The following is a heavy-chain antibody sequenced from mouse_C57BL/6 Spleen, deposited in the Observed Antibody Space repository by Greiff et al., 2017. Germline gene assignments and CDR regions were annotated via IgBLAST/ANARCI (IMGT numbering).Heavy chain of an antibody. Sequence: QVHVKQSDAELVKPGASVKISCKASGYTFTDHTIHWMKQRPEQGLEWIGYIYPRDGSTKYNEKFKGKATLTADKSSSTAYMQLNSLTSEDSAVYFCARNPYYYGSSYYFDYWGQGTTLTVSS. V-gene: IGHV1-78*01. CDR3: ARNPYYYGSSYYFDY. CDR2: IYPRDGST. CDR1: GYTFTDHT. D-gene: IGHD1-1*01. J-gene: IGHJ2*01.